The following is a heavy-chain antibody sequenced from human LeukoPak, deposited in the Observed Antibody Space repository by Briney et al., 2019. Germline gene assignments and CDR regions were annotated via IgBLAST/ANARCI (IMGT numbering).Heavy chain of an antibody. V-gene: IGHV3-30-3*01. D-gene: IGHD5-18*01. J-gene: IGHJ6*02. Sequence: GGSLRLSCSGSGLLFDNYAMHWVRQAPGKGLEWVGLISFDGSTTHYADSVRGGFTISRDNSKSILYLQMDSVTLEDTAVYYCASELTRMMPGYRAQFYYAMDVWGQGTTFTVSS. CDR1: GLLFDNYA. CDR3: ASELTRMMPGYRAQFYYAMDV. CDR2: ISFDGSTT.